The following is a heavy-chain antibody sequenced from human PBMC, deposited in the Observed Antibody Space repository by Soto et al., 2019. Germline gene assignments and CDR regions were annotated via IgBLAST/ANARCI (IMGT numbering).Heavy chain of an antibody. CDR3: AKVFQYYYYGMDV. CDR1: EFTFSNYA. CDR2: ISDSGYST. Sequence: EVQLLESGGGLVQPGGSLRLSCAASEFTFSNYAMTWVRQAPGKGLEWVSPISDSGYSTYYADSVKGRFTISRDNSKNTLYLQMNSLRAEDTATYYCAKVFQYYYYGMDVWGLGTTVTVSS. J-gene: IGHJ6*02. V-gene: IGHV3-23*01.